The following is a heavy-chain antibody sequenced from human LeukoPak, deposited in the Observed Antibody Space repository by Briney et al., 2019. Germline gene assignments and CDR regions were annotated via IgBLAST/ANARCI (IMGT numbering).Heavy chain of an antibody. D-gene: IGHD3-22*01. V-gene: IGHV3-30*04. J-gene: IGHJ4*02. CDR1: GFTFSSCV. CDR2: VSYDGSN. Sequence: GGSLRLSCAASGFTFSSCVMHWVRQAPGKGLEWVAVVSYDGSNKNADSVKGRFTISRDNSRNTLYLQMNSLRIEDTAVYYCATQGRGSSGYYFDYWGQGTLVTVSS. CDR3: ATQGRGSSGYYFDY.